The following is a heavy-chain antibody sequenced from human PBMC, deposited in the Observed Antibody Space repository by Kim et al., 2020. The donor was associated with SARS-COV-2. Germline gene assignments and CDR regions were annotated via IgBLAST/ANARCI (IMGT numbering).Heavy chain of an antibody. V-gene: IGHV3-74*01. CDR1: GFTFSSYW. Sequence: GGSLRLSCAASGFTFSSYWMHWVRQAPGKGLVWVSRINSDGGSTSYADSVKGRFTISRDNAKNTLYLQMNSLRAEDTAVYYCATTGRGNGWYDYWGQGTLVTVSS. J-gene: IGHJ4*02. CDR3: ATTGRGNGWYDY. CDR2: INSDGGST. D-gene: IGHD6-19*01.